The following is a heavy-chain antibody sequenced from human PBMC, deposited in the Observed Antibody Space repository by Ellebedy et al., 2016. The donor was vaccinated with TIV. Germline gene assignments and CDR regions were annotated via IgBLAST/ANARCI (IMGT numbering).Heavy chain of an antibody. CDR3: ARGIEQWLTY. V-gene: IGHV4-31*03. CDR2: IYSGGST. J-gene: IGHJ4*02. Sequence: LRLSXTVSGASISSGPYYWNWIRQHPGKGLEWIGYIYSGGSTYYSPSLKSRVTISLDTSKTQFSLKLTSVTAADTAVYYCARGIEQWLTYWGQGTLVTVSS. D-gene: IGHD6-19*01. CDR1: GASISSGPYY.